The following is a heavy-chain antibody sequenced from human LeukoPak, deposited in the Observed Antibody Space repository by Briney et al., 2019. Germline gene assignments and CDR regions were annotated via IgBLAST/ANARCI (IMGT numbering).Heavy chain of an antibody. D-gene: IGHD3-22*01. Sequence: ASVKVSCKASGGTFSSYAISWVRQAPGQGLEWMGRIIPILGIANYAQKFQGRVTMTEDTSTDTAYMELSSLRSEDTAVYYCATARNYYDSSGYPYWGQGTLVTVSS. CDR2: IIPILGIA. V-gene: IGHV1-69*04. CDR3: ATARNYYDSSGYPY. CDR1: GGTFSSYA. J-gene: IGHJ4*02.